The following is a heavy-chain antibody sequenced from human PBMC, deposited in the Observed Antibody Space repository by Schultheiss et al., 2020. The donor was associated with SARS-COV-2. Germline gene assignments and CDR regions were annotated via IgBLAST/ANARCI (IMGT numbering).Heavy chain of an antibody. D-gene: IGHD3/OR15-3a*01. CDR2: IFYSGST. J-gene: IGHJ4*02. V-gene: IGHV4-38-2*01. Sequence: SQTLSLTCAVSGYSISSGYYWGWIRQPPGKGLEWIAYIFYSGSTNYNPSLKSRVTISVDTSKNQFSLKLSSVTAADTAVYYCARAVGPISPQYFDYWGQGTLVTVSS. CDR1: GYSISSGYY. CDR3: ARAVGPISPQYFDY.